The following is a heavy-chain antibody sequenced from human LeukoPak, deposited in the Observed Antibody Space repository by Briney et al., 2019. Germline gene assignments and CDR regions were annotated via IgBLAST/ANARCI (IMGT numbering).Heavy chain of an antibody. V-gene: IGHV3-15*01. D-gene: IGHD2-21*02. CDR1: GFTFSSYA. J-gene: IGHJ6*04. CDR3: STFVTAIAPPAPDV. Sequence: PGGSLRLSCAASGFTFSSYAMSWVRQPPGKGLEWVGRIKSKTDGGTTDYAAPVKGRFTISRDDSQNTLYLQMDNLKTEDTAVYFCSTFVTAIAPPAPDVWGKGITVTVSS. CDR2: IKSKTDGGTT.